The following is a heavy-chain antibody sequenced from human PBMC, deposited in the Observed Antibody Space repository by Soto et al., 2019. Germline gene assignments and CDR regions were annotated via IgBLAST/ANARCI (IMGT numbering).Heavy chain of an antibody. V-gene: IGHV1-2*04. D-gene: IGHD3-3*01. CDR3: ARGTRLRFLEWSYTKYNWFDP. CDR2: INPNSGGT. CDR1: GYTFTGYY. J-gene: IGHJ5*02. Sequence: ASVKVSCKASGYTFTGYYMHWVREAPGEGLEWMGWINPNSGGTNYAQKFQGWVTMTRDTSISTAYMELSRLRSDDTAVYYCARGTRLRFLEWSYTKYNWFDPWGQGTLVTVSS.